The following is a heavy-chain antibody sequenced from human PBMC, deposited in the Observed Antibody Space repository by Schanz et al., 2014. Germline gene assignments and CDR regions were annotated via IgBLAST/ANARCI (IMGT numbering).Heavy chain of an antibody. CDR1: GFTFGGYA. V-gene: IGHV3-30-3*01. Sequence: QVQLLESGGGVVQPGRSLRLSCAVSGFTFGGYALHWVRQAPGKGLEWVGVISYDGSTKYYADSVKGRFTISRDNSKNTLYMQINSLRAEDTAVYYCASGGYCTNGVCEGGRNWFDPWGQGTRVTVSS. CDR3: ASGGYCTNGVCEGGRNWFDP. J-gene: IGHJ5*02. CDR2: ISYDGSTK. D-gene: IGHD2-8*01.